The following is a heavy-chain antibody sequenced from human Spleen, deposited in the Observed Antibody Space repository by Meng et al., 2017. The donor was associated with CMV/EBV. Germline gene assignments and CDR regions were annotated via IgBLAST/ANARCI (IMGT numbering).Heavy chain of an antibody. V-gene: IGHV1-69*05. D-gene: IGHD3-22*01. J-gene: IGHJ4*02. CDR2: IVPVFGTT. CDR1: CNKIA. CDR3: ARGLNRPRPYYFDTELDS. Sequence: CNKIAISWLRQGPGQGLEWMGGIVPVFGTTIYAQTFQGRVTITTDESTTTVYLNLSSLRSDDTAIYFCARGLNRPRPYYFDTELDSWGQGTLVTVSS.